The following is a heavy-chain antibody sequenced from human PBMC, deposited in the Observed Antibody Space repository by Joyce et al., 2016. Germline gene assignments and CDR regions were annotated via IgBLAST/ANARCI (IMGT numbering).Heavy chain of an antibody. J-gene: IGHJ2*01. CDR1: GLSFDLHSF. CDR3: ARRPYNVHTPLGSDWYFDL. CDR2: VYLLGIT. V-gene: IGHV4-38-2*01. D-gene: IGHD5-18*01. Sequence: QVQLQESGPGLVKPSETLSLTCGVSGLSFDLHSFWGWIRQPPGKGLEWIVNVYLLGITHYSPSLKCRVTISMETSKNPFSLNLNSLTAAYTAVYFWARRPYNVHTPLGSDWYFDLWGRGTLVTVSS.